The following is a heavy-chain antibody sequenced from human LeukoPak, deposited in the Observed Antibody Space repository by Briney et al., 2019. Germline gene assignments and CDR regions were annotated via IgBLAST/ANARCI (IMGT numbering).Heavy chain of an antibody. V-gene: IGHV4-39*07. CDR2: IYHSGST. Sequence: PSETLSLTCTVSGGSISSSGYYWGWIRQPPGKGLEWIGSIYHSGSTYYNPSLKSRVTISVDTSKNQFSLKLSSVTAADTAVYSYARYISPGYYFDSWGQGTLVTVSS. D-gene: IGHD1-14*01. CDR1: GGSISSSGYY. J-gene: IGHJ4*02. CDR3: ARYISPGYYFDS.